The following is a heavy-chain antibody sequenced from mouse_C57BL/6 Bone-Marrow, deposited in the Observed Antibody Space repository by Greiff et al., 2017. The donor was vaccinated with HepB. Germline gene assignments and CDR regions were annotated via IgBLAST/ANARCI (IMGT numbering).Heavy chain of an antibody. V-gene: IGHV14-4*01. CDR3: TTTTVVAFDY. CDR1: GFNIKDDY. D-gene: IGHD1-1*01. Sequence: EVQLQQSGAELVRPGASVKLSCTASGFNIKDDYMHWVKQRPEQGLEWIGWIDPENGDTEYASKFQGKATITADTSSNTVYLQLSSLTSEDTAVYYCTTTTVVAFDYWGQGTTLTVSS. CDR2: IDPENGDT. J-gene: IGHJ2*01.